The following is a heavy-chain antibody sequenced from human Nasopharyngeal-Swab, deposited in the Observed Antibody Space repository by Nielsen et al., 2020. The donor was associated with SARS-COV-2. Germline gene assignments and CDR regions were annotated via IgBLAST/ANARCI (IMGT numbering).Heavy chain of an antibody. J-gene: IGHJ4*02. D-gene: IGHD4-11*01. Sequence: SETLSLTCTVSGGSLSSSNYYWGWIRQPPGKGLEWIGTVSYSGPTYYNPSLKSRVTMSVDTSKNHFSLRLTSVTAADTAVYYCGRLTKATVTRRLYFDYCGQGTLVTVSS. CDR2: VSYSGPT. CDR3: GRLTKATVTRRLYFDY. CDR1: GGSLSSSNYY. V-gene: IGHV4-39*02.